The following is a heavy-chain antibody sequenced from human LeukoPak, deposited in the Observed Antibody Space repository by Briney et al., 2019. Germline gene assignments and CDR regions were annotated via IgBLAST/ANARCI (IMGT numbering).Heavy chain of an antibody. V-gene: IGHV4-61*08. D-gene: IGHD2-15*01. CDR2: VYYSGST. CDR1: GGSISSGDYY. J-gene: IGHJ4*02. CDR3: ARIHRYCSGGACYVLDN. Sequence: TSETLSLTCTVSGGSISSGDYYWSWIRQPPGKGLEWIGYVYYSGSTNYNPSFKSRITISVDTSRNQFSLQLSSVTAADTAVYYCARIHRYCSGGACYVLDNWGQGTLVAVSS.